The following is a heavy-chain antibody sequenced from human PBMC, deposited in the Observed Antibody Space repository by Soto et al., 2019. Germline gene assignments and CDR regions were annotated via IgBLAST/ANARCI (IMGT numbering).Heavy chain of an antibody. CDR3: AAKRSGYDLDYYYGMDV. D-gene: IGHD5-12*01. CDR2: ISGSGGST. V-gene: IGHV3-23*01. J-gene: IGHJ6*02. CDR1: GFTFSSYA. Sequence: GGSLRLSCAASGFTFSSYAMSWVRQAPGKGLKWVSAISGSGGSTYYADSVKGRFTISRDNSKNTLYLQMNSLRAEDTAVYYCAAKRSGYDLDYYYGMDVWGQGTTVTVSS.